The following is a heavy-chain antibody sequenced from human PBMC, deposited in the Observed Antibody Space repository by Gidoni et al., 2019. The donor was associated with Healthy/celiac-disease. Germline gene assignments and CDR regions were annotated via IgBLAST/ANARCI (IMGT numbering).Heavy chain of an antibody. CDR3: ARGRVVITFKYYGMDV. D-gene: IGHD3-16*01. V-gene: IGHV4-34*01. CDR2: INHSGST. Sequence: QVQLQQWGAGLLKPSETLSLTCAVYGGSFSGHSWSWIRQPPGKGLEWIGEINHSGSTNYNPSLKSRVTISVDTSKNQFSLKLSSVTAADTAVYYCARGRVVITFKYYGMDVWGQGTTVTVSS. CDR1: GGSFSGHS. J-gene: IGHJ6*02.